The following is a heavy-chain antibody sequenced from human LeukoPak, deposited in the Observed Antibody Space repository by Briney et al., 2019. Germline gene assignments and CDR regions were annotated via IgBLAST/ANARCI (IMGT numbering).Heavy chain of an antibody. J-gene: IGHJ6*02. CDR2: IKPDGTEE. CDR1: GFRFSDSW. D-gene: IGHD7-27*01. Sequence: GGALRLSWAASGFRFSDSWMSWGRQAAGKWPGWVANIKPDGTEEQYVDSVKGRFTVSRENARNSLFLQMNSLRVEATALYYCATYPNWVAGDVWGQGTTVSVSS. CDR3: ATYPNWVAGDV. V-gene: IGHV3-7*01.